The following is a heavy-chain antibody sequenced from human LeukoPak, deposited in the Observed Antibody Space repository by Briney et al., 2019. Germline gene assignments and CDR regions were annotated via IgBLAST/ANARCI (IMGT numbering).Heavy chain of an antibody. CDR2: ISGSGGST. D-gene: IGHD3-10*01. V-gene: IGHV3-23*01. J-gene: IGHJ4*02. CDR1: GFTFSSYA. Sequence: HTGGSLRLSCAASGFTFSSYAMSWVRQAPGKGLEWVSAISGSGGSTYYADSVKGRFTISRDNSKNTLYLQMNSLRAEDTAVYYCAKSRAIITMVRGAPIDYWGQGTLVTVSS. CDR3: AKSRAIITMVRGAPIDY.